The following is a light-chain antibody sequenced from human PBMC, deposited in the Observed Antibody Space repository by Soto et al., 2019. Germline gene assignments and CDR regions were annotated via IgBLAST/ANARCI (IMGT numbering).Light chain of an antibody. CDR2: AAS. J-gene: IGKJ4*01. Sequence: IQLTQSPSFQSASLGYRVTITCRASQGIGSYLAWYQQKTGEAPRLLIYAASTLQSGVPSRFRGSGSDTEFTLTISRLQPEDFETYYCQQLNNYPLTFGGGTKVDIK. CDR3: QQLNNYPLT. V-gene: IGKV1-9*01. CDR1: QGIGSY.